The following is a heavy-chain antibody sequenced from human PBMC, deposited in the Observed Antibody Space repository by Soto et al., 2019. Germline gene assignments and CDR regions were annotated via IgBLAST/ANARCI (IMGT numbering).Heavy chain of an antibody. CDR1: GFSFSTSG. Sequence: PGGSLRLSCVASGFSFSTSGMHWVRHAPGKGLEWVAVVSYDGRQKHYIDSVRGRFTLSRDESDNTVYLQMNSLRREDTAMYYCAKDVYFDSYYFDQWGQGTLVTVSS. CDR2: VSYDGRQK. D-gene: IGHD3-9*01. CDR3: AKDVYFDSYYFDQ. J-gene: IGHJ4*02. V-gene: IGHV3-30*18.